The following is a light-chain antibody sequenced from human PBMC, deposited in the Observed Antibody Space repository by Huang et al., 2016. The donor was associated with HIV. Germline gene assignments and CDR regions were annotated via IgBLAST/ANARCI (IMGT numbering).Light chain of an antibody. J-gene: IGKJ2*01. CDR3: QQYDAYPYT. V-gene: IGKV1-5*01. Sequence: DIQMTQSPSNLSASVGDRVTITCRASQGVGPRVAWYQQKPGKVPKLLIYDASTLQRGVPSTFSGSRSVTEYSLTISSLKPDDFATYYCQQYDAYPYTFGQGTMLEI. CDR1: QGVGPR. CDR2: DAS.